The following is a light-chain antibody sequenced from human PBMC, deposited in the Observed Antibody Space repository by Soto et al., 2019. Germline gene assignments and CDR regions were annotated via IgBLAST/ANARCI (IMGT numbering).Light chain of an antibody. Sequence: QSALTQPASVSGSPGQSITISCTGTSSDVGGYRYVSWYQQHPGKAPKLMIYEVSNRPSGVCNRFSGSKSGNTASLTISGLQAEDEADYYCSSYTTTNTIFGGGTKLTVL. CDR3: SSYTTTNTI. CDR1: SSDVGGYRY. J-gene: IGLJ2*01. V-gene: IGLV2-14*01. CDR2: EVS.